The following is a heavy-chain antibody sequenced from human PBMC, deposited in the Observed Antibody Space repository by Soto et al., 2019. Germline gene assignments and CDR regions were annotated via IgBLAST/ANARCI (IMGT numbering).Heavy chain of an antibody. V-gene: IGHV4-59*01. CDR3: ARDLRAAAGIDYYYYGMDV. CDR1: GGSISSYY. CDR2: IYYSGST. J-gene: IGHJ6*02. D-gene: IGHD6-13*01. Sequence: SETLSLTCTVSGGSISSYYWSWIRQPPGNGLEWIGYIYYSGSTNYNPSLKSRVTISVDTSKNQFSLKLSSVTAADTAVYYCARDLRAAAGIDYYYYGMDVWGQGTTVTVS.